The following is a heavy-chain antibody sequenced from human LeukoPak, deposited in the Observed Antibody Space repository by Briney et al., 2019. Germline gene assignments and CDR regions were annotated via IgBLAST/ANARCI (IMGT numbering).Heavy chain of an antibody. CDR2: IIPIFGTA. CDR3: ARGIAAAGTLTDAFDI. CDR1: GGTFSSYA. J-gene: IGHJ3*02. D-gene: IGHD6-13*01. V-gene: IGHV1-69*05. Sequence: SVKVSCKASGGTFSSYAISWVRQAPGQGLEWMGGIIPIFGTANYAQKFQGRVTITTDESTSTAYMELSSLRSEDTAVYYCARGIAAAGTLTDAFDIRGQGTMVTVSS.